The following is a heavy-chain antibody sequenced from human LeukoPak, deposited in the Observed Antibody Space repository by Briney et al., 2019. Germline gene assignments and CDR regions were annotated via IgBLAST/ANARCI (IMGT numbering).Heavy chain of an antibody. V-gene: IGHV1-69*01. CDR2: IIPIFGTA. Sequence: SVKVSCKASGYTFTSYAISWVRQAPGQGLEWMGGIIPIFGTANYAQKFQGRVTITADESTSTAYMELSSLRSEDTAVYYCARVVRTKWYFDLWGRGTLVTVSS. J-gene: IGHJ2*01. D-gene: IGHD1-7*01. CDR1: GYTFTSYA. CDR3: ARVVRTKWYFDL.